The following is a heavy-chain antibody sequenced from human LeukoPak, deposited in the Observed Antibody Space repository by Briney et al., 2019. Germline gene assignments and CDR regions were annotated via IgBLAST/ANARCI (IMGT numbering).Heavy chain of an antibody. CDR3: ARVRRLAAFDI. CDR1: GGSFSGYY. D-gene: IGHD3-10*01. CDR2: INHSGST. Sequence: PSETLSLNCAVYGGSFSGYYWSWIRQPPGKGLEWIGEINHSGSTNYNPSLKSRVTISVDTSKNQFSLKLSSVTAADTAVYYCARVRRLAAFDIWGQGTMVTVSS. J-gene: IGHJ3*02. V-gene: IGHV4-34*01.